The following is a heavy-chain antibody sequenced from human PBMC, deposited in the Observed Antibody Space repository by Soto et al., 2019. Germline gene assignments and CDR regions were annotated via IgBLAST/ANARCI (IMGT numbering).Heavy chain of an antibody. CDR3: ARHIVVVVAADS. D-gene: IGHD2-15*01. Sequence: EVQLVEYGGGLVQPGGSLRLSCAASGFTFSSYWMSWVRQAPGKGLEWVANIKQAGSEKYYVDSVKGPFTIASDNAKNSLYLQMNSLRAEDTAVYYCARHIVVVVAADSWRQRTLVTVSS. CDR1: GFTFSSYW. CDR2: IKQAGSEK. V-gene: IGHV3-7*01. J-gene: IGHJ4*02.